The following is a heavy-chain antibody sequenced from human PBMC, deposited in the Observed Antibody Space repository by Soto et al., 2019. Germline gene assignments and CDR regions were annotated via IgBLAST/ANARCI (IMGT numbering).Heavy chain of an antibody. Sequence: GGSLRLSCAASGFTVSSNYMSWVRQAPGKGLEWVSVIYSGGSTYYADSVKGRFTISRDNSKNTLYLQMNSLRAEDTAVYYCAKGIRIAAAGHPFDYWGQGTLVTVSS. D-gene: IGHD6-13*01. J-gene: IGHJ4*02. CDR3: AKGIRIAAAGHPFDY. V-gene: IGHV3-66*01. CDR1: GFTVSSNY. CDR2: IYSGGST.